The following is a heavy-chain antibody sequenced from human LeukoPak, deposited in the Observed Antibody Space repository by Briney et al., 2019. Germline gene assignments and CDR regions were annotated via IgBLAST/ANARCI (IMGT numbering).Heavy chain of an antibody. D-gene: IGHD1-26*01. Sequence: GGSLRLSCAASGFTFSSYAITWVRQAPGKGLEWVSAVSSNGAKTYYADSVKGRFTISRDNSKNTLYLQMNSLRAEDTAVYYCARDSNSGSPDYWGQGTLVTVSS. CDR3: ARDSNSGSPDY. J-gene: IGHJ4*02. CDR1: GFTFSSYA. V-gene: IGHV3-23*01. CDR2: VSSNGAKT.